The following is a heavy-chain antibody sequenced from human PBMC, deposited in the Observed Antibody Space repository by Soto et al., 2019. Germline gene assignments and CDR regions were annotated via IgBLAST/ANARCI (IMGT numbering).Heavy chain of an antibody. CDR3: AKDSWYFDL. D-gene: IGHD6-13*01. Sequence: GGSLRLSCEASGFIFTNFWMHWVRQVPGKGLVWVPRIDTSGSSTSYADSVKGRFTISRDNAKNTVSLQMNSLRAEDTGVYYCAKDSWYFDLWSQGALDTVSS. CDR2: IDTSGSST. V-gene: IGHV3-74*01. CDR1: GFIFTNFW. J-gene: IGHJ4*02.